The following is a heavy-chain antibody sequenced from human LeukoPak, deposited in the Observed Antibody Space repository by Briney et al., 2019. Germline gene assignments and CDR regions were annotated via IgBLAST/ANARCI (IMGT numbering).Heavy chain of an antibody. J-gene: IGHJ5*02. D-gene: IGHD3-10*01. CDR3: ARHERSSITMIRGVKPKKWFDP. V-gene: IGHV4-59*08. Sequence: PSETLSLTCTVSGGSISSYYWSWIRQPPGKGLEWIGYIYYSGSTNYNPSLKSRVTISVDTSKNQFSLKLSSLTAADTAVYYCARHERSSITMIRGVKPKKWFDPWGQGTLVTVSS. CDR1: GGSISSYY. CDR2: IYYSGST.